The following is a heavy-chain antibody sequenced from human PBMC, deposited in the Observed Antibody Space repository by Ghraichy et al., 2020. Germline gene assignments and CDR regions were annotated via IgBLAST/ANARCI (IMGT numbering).Heavy chain of an antibody. CDR1: GFTVSSKF. CDR3: ARGDCTSTSCYYYYGLDV. V-gene: IGHV3-53*01. CDR2: IDSGGSGGSI. J-gene: IGHJ6*02. Sequence: LSCAASGFTVSSKFMSWVRQAPGKGLEWVSVIDSGGSGGSIYYADSVKGRFTISRDNSKNTLFLRLNSLRAEDTAVYYCARGDCTSTSCYYYYGLDVWGQGTTVTVSS. D-gene: IGHD2-2*01.